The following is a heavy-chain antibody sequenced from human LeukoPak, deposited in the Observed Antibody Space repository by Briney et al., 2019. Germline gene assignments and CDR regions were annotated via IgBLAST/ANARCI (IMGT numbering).Heavy chain of an antibody. V-gene: IGHV3-74*01. D-gene: IGHD2/OR15-2a*01. CDR2: TSGDGIYT. J-gene: IGHJ3*02. Sequence: PGGSLRLSCAASGFTLSNYWMHWVRQVPGKGLLWVSRTSGDGIYTSYADSVKGRFTISRDNAKNTVYLQMNSLRVEDTAAYYCARERAGNSRQTDAFDMWGQGTMVTVSS. CDR3: ARERAGNSRQTDAFDM. CDR1: GFTLSNYW.